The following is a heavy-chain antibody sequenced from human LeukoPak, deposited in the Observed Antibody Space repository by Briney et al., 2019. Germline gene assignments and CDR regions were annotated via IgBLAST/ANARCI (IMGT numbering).Heavy chain of an antibody. V-gene: IGHV1-18*01. Sequence: GASVKVSCKASGYTFTSYGISWVRQAPGQGLEWMGWISAYNGNTNYAQKLQGRVTMTTDTSTSTAYMELRSLRSDDTAVYYCAREEIAVDLWSGYDFDYWGQGTLVTVSS. CDR3: AREEIAVDLWSGYDFDY. J-gene: IGHJ4*02. CDR1: GYTFTSYG. CDR2: ISAYNGNT. D-gene: IGHD3-3*01.